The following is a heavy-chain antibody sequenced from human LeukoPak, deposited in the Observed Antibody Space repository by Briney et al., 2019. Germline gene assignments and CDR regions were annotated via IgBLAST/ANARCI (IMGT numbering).Heavy chain of an antibody. V-gene: IGHV3-21*01. D-gene: IGHD4-17*01. CDR2: ISSGSSYI. CDR3: TRGSPVRTEDDVFDI. CDR1: GFTISSYS. J-gene: IGHJ3*02. Sequence: GGSLSLSCAASGFTISSYSNNWIRQAPGQGLEWISSISSGSSYIYYAESVKGRFTISRDNTKNSLYLQMNILRAEDMAVYCCTRGSPVRTEDDVFDIWGQGTMVTVSS.